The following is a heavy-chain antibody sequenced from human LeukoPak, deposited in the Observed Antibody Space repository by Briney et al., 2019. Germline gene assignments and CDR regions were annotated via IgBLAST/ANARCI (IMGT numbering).Heavy chain of an antibody. J-gene: IGHJ5*02. D-gene: IGHD2-8*02. CDR2: IYYSGST. Sequence: PSETLSLTCTVSGGSISSSSYYWGWIRQPPGKGLEWIGSIYYSGSTYYNPSLKSRVTISVDTSKNQFSLKLSSVTAADTAVYYCARQDEYWHDNWFDPWGQGTLVTVSS. V-gene: IGHV4-39*01. CDR1: GGSISSSSYY. CDR3: ARQDEYWHDNWFDP.